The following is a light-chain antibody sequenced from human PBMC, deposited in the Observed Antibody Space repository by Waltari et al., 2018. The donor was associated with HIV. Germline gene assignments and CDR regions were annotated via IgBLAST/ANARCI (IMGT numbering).Light chain of an antibody. Sequence: DIQMTQSPSSVSASVGDRVTITCRASQGIRTWLAWYQQKPGKAPKLLIYAASKLQSGIPPRFSGSGSGTDFTLTITNLQPEDFATYYCQQANSFSTFGQGTKVEMK. CDR2: AAS. V-gene: IGKV1-12*01. CDR1: QGIRTW. CDR3: QQANSFST. J-gene: IGKJ1*01.